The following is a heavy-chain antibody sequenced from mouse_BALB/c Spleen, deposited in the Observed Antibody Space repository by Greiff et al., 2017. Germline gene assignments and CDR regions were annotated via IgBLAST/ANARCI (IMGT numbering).Heavy chain of an antibody. J-gene: IGHJ1*01. CDR3: VSSFWYFDV. Sequence: EVKLMESGGGLVQPKGSLKLSCAASGFTFNTYAMNWVRQAPGKGLEWVARIRSKSNNYATYYADSVKDRFTISRDDSQSMLYLQMNNLKTEDTAMYYCVSSFWYFDVWGAGTTVTVSS. D-gene: IGHD1-1*01. V-gene: IGHV10-1*02. CDR2: IRSKSNNYAT. CDR1: GFTFNTYA.